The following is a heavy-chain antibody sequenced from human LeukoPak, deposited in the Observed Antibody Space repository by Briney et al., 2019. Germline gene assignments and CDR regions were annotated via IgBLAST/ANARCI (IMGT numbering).Heavy chain of an antibody. J-gene: IGHJ4*02. D-gene: IGHD4-17*01. V-gene: IGHV3-21*01. CDR3: ARDQRDYGDYNFDY. Sequence: GGSLRLSCAASGFTFSSYSMNWARQAPGKGLEWVSSISSSSSYIYYADSVKGRFTISRDNAKNSLYLQMNSLRAEDTAVYYCARDQRDYGDYNFDYWGQGTLVTVSS. CDR1: GFTFSSYS. CDR2: ISSSSSYI.